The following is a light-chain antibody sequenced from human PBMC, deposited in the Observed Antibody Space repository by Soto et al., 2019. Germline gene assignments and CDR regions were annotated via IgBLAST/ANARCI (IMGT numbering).Light chain of an antibody. CDR2: GAS. CDR1: QGISRW. Sequence: DIQMTQSPSFVSASVGDRVTITCRASQGISRWLAWYQQRPGKAPEHQIYGASSLQSGFPSRFSGSGSGTYFTLTISRLQPEYFSTYYCQQANSFPLTFGHVTRLEIK. V-gene: IGKV1-12*01. CDR3: QQANSFPLT. J-gene: IGKJ5*01.